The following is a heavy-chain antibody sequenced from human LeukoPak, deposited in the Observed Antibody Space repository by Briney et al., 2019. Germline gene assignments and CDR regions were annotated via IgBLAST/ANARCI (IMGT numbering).Heavy chain of an antibody. V-gene: IGHV1-8*01. J-gene: IGHJ3*02. CDR1: GYTFTSYD. CDR3: ARIRAYGSGSYYDALDI. CDR2: MNPNSGNT. D-gene: IGHD3-10*01. Sequence: ASVKVSCKASGYTFTSYDINWVRQATGQGLEWMGWMNPNSGNTGYAQKFQGRVTMTRNTSISTAYMELSSLRSEDTAVYYCARIRAYGSGSYYDALDIWGQGTMVTVPS.